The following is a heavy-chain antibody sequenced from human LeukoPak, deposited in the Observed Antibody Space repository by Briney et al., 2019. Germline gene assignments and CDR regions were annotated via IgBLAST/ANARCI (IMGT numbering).Heavy chain of an antibody. D-gene: IGHD3-10*01. J-gene: IGHJ6*02. CDR3: ARVVAGSVYNSGMDV. Sequence: AGGSLRLSCAPSGFTFSTYVMHWVRQAPGKGLQWVAVILYDGSNKYFADSVKGRFIISRDNSKNTLYLQMNSLTAEDTAVYYCARVVAGSVYNSGMDVWGQGTTVTVSS. CDR2: ILYDGSNK. V-gene: IGHV3-30*01. CDR1: GFTFSTYV.